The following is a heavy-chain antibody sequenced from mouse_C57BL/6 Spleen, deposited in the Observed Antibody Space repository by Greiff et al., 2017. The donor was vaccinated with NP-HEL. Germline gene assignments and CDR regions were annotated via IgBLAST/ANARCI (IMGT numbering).Heavy chain of an antibody. CDR2: IDPSDSYT. D-gene: IGHD4-1*01. CDR3: ARHLGRGGYFDY. V-gene: IGHV1-59*01. CDR1: GYTFTSYW. J-gene: IGHJ2*01. Sequence: QVQLKQSGAELVRPGTSVKLSCKASGYTFTSYWMHWVKQRPGQGLEWIGVIDPSDSYTNYNQKFKGKATLTVDTSSSTAYMQLSSLTSEDSAVYYCARHLGRGGYFDYWGQGTTLTVSS.